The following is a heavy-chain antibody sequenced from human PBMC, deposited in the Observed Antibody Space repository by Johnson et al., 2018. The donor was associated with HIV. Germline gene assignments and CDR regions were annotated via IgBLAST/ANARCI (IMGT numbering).Heavy chain of an antibody. Sequence: VQLVESGGGVVRPGGSLRLSCAASGFTFDDYGMSWVRQAPGKGLEWVSGINWNGGSTGYADSVKGRFTISRDNAKNSRYLQMNSLRAEDTAVYYCAREADIVVVVAATRGAFDIWGQGTMVTVSS. CDR3: AREADIVVVVAATRGAFDI. J-gene: IGHJ3*02. CDR1: GFTFDDYG. V-gene: IGHV3-20*04. D-gene: IGHD2-15*01. CDR2: INWNGGST.